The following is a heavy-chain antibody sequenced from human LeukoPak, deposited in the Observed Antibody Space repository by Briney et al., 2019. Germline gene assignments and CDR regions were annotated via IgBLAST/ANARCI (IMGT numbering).Heavy chain of an antibody. V-gene: IGHV1-2*02. J-gene: IGHJ4*02. CDR3: ARDFAGAATGFAY. Sequence: ASVKVSCRASGYTFTAYYMHWVRQAPGQGLEWMGGINPNSGDTNYAQKFQCRVTKPRDTSISTAYMEVRRLRSDDTAVYYCARDFAGAATGFAYGGEETLVIVSS. CDR2: INPNSGDT. CDR1: GYTFTAYY. D-gene: IGHD6-19*01.